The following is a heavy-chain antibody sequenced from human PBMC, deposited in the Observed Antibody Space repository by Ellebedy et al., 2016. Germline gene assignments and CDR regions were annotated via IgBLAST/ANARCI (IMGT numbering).Heavy chain of an antibody. D-gene: IGHD1-26*01. Sequence: GESLKISXAASGFTFSSYAMSWVRQAPGKGLEWVSAISGSGGSTYYADSVKGRFTNSRDNSKNTLYLQMNSLRAEDTAVYYCAKDGEGQWELPTPFFDYWGQGTLVTVSS. CDR3: AKDGEGQWELPTPFFDY. V-gene: IGHV3-23*01. CDR2: ISGSGGST. J-gene: IGHJ4*02. CDR1: GFTFSSYA.